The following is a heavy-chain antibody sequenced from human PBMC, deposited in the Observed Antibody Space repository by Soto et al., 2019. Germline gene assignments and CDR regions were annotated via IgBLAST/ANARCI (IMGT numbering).Heavy chain of an antibody. CDR2: IYNGGST. J-gene: IGHJ4*02. V-gene: IGHV4-30-4*01. CDR3: ARAPVGLDTISYFDY. CDR1: GDSVSSVGFH. Sequence: SETLSLTCTASGDSVSSVGFHWAWLRRPPGKGLEWIGYIYNGGSTYYRPSLESRMHMSLDATRNNYSLRLPSVTAADTAVYFCARAPVGLDTISYFDYWGQGKLVTVSS. D-gene: IGHD3-3*01.